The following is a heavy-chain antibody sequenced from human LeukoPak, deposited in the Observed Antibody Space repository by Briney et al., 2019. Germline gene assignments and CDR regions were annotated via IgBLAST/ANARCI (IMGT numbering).Heavy chain of an antibody. CDR2: IYHSGST. J-gene: IGHJ3*02. D-gene: IGHD1-26*01. CDR3: ALGSYYVDAFDI. V-gene: IGHV4-30-2*01. Sequence: SETLSLTCAVSGGSISSGGYSWSWIRQPPGKGLEWIGYIYHSGSTYYNPSLKSRVTISVDRSKNQFSLKLSSVTAADTAVYYCALGSYYVDAFDIWGQGTMVTVSS. CDR1: GGSISSGGYS.